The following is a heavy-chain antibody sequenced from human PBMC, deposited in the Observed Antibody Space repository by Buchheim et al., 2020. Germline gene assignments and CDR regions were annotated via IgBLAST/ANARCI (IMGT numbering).Heavy chain of an antibody. Sequence: EVQLVESGGGLVQPGGSLRLSCAASGFTFSSYEMNWVRQAPGKGLEWVSYISASGSTTYYTDSVKGRITVSRDNAENSLYLQMNSLRAEDTAVYYCARVNNWNYAWFDPWGHGTL. CDR2: ISASGSTT. CDR1: GFTFSSYE. CDR3: ARVNNWNYAWFDP. D-gene: IGHD1-7*01. J-gene: IGHJ5*02. V-gene: IGHV3-48*03.